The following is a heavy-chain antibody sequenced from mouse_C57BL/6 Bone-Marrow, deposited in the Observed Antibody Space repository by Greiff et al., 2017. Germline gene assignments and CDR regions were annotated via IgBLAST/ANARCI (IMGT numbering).Heavy chain of an antibody. V-gene: IGHV5-12*01. CDR1: GFTFSDYY. D-gene: IGHD5-1*01. J-gene: IGHJ3*01. CDR2: ISNAGGST. Sequence: EVQLVESGGGLVQPGGSLKLSCAASGFTFSDYYMYWVRQTPEKRLEWVAFISNAGGSTYYPDTVKGRFTISRDNAKITLYRQMSRLKSEDKAMYYCARHEYVFAYWGQGTLVTVSA. CDR3: ARHEYVFAY.